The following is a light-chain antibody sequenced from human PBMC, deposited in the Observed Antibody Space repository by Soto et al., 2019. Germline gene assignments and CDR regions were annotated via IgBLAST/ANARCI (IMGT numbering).Light chain of an antibody. CDR1: ESVSDY. J-gene: IGKJ4*01. Sequence: EIVLTQSPATLSLSPGERATLSCRASESVSDYIAWYQQKPGQPPRLVIYDTSNRATGVPARFSGSGSGTDFTLTISSLEPEDFAVYYCQQRSSWPLLTFGGGTKVEI. V-gene: IGKV3-11*01. CDR2: DTS. CDR3: QQRSSWPLLT.